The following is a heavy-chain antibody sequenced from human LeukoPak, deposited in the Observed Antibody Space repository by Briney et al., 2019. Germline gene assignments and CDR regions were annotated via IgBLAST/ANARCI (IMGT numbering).Heavy chain of an antibody. V-gene: IGHV4-39*02. CDR2: IYYSGST. J-gene: IGHJ4*02. D-gene: IGHD6-13*01. CDR1: GGSISSSSYY. Sequence: PPETLSLTCTVSGGSISSSSYYWGWIRQPPGKGLEWIGNIYYSGSTYYNPSLKSRVTISVDTSKNQFSLKLSSVTAADTAVYYCARGRGNSDWGQGTLVTVSS. CDR3: ARGRGNSD.